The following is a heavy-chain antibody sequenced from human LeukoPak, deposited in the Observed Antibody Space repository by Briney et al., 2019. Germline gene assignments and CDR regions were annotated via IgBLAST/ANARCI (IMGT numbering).Heavy chain of an antibody. CDR2: INPNSGGT. CDR3: ARTRAGYYDSSGYYPAGYNAFDI. J-gene: IGHJ3*02. Sequence: VASVKVSCKASGYTFTGYYMHWVRQAPGQGLEWMGWINPNSGGTNYAQKFQGRVTMTRDTSISTAYMELSRLRSDDTAVYYCARTRAGYYDSSGYYPAGYNAFDIWGQGTMVTVPS. V-gene: IGHV1-2*02. D-gene: IGHD3-22*01. CDR1: GYTFTGYY.